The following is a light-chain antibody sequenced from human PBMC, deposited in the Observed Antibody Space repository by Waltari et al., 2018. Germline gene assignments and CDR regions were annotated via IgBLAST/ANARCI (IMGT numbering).Light chain of an antibody. CDR2: QDT. CDR3: QALGTGAWV. CDR1: ILGTKY. J-gene: IGLJ3*02. V-gene: IGLV3-1*01. Sequence: SYELTQPPSVSVSPGQTASITCSGAILGTKYASWYQQKPGQSPLLVIYQDTKRPSEIPERFSGSKSANAATLTITGTQAVDEADYYCQALGTGAWVFGGGTKLTVL.